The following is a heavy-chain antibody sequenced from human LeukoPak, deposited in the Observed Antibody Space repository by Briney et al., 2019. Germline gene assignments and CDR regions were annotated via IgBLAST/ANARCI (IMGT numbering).Heavy chain of an antibody. CDR3: AGTVAASSDDWFDP. V-gene: IGHV1-8*01. J-gene: IGHJ5*02. D-gene: IGHD2-15*01. CDR2: MNPNSGNT. CDR1: GYTFTSYD. Sequence: ASVKVSCKASGYTFTSYDINWVRQATGQGLEWMGWMNPNSGNTGYAQNFQGRVTMTRNTSISTAYMELSSLRSEDTAVYYCAGTVAASSDDWFDPWGQGTLVTVSS.